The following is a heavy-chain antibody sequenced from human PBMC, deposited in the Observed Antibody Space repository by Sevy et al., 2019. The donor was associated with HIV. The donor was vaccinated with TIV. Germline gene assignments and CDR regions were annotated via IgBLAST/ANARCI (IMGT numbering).Heavy chain of an antibody. Sequence: GGSLRLSCAASGFTFSSYSMNWVRQAPGKGLEWVSSISSSSYIYYADSVKGRFTISRDNAKNSLYLQMNSLRAEDTAVYYCARGGRELNYKQSGYFQHWGQGTLVTVSS. CDR2: ISSSSYI. CDR1: GFTFSSYS. D-gene: IGHD1-26*01. J-gene: IGHJ1*01. CDR3: ARGGRELNYKQSGYFQH. V-gene: IGHV3-21*01.